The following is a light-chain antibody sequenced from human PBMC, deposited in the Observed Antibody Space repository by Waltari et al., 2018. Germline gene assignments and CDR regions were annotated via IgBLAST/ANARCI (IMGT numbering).Light chain of an antibody. CDR1: RLRRYY. J-gene: IGLJ2*01. CDR2: GKN. CDR3: NARDSSGNHLDVV. V-gene: IGLV3-19*01. Sequence: SSELTQDPAVSVALGPTVRITCQGDRLRRYYASWYQQKPVQAPVLVIYGKNNRPSGIPHRFSGSSSGNTASVTITGAQAEEEADYYCNARDSSGNHLDVVFGGGTKLTVL.